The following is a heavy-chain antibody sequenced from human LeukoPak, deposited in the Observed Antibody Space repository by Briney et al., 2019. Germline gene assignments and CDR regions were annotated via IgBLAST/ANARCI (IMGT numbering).Heavy chain of an antibody. V-gene: IGHV3-23*01. CDR2: ISGSGGSR. Sequence: GGSLRLSCAASGFTFDSYAMSWVRQAPGKGLEWVSAISGSGGSRYYADSVKGRFTVSRDNSKNTLYLQLNSLRTEDTAVYYCAKWAYSTNWSNNWFDHWGQGTLVTVSS. CDR1: GFTFDSYA. J-gene: IGHJ5*02. D-gene: IGHD6-13*01. CDR3: AKWAYSTNWSNNWFDH.